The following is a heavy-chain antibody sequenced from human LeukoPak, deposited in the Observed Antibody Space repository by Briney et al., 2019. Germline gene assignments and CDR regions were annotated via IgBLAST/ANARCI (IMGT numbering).Heavy chain of an antibody. J-gene: IGHJ5*02. CDR1: GGSISSYC. D-gene: IGHD6-19*01. Sequence: SETLSLTCTVSGGSISSYCWSWIRQPAGKGLEWIGRIYTSGSTNYNPSLKSRVTMSVDTSKNQFSLKLSSVTAADTAVYYCARGLDSSGWYFWDWFDPWGQGTLVTVSS. CDR2: IYTSGST. CDR3: ARGLDSSGWYFWDWFDP. V-gene: IGHV4-4*07.